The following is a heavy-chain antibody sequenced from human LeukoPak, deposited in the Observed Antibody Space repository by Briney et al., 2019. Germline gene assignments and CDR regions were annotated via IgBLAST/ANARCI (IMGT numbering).Heavy chain of an antibody. CDR3: ARDRRYCTNGVCYYYYYYMDV. CDR1: GGSISSYY. Sequence: PSETLSLTCTVSGGSISSYYWSWIRQPPGKGPEWIGYIYYSGSTNYNPSLKSRVTISVDTSKNQFSLKLSSVTAADTAVYYCARDRRYCTNGVCYYYYYYMDVWGKGTTVTVSS. J-gene: IGHJ6*03. D-gene: IGHD2-8*01. V-gene: IGHV4-59*01. CDR2: IYYSGST.